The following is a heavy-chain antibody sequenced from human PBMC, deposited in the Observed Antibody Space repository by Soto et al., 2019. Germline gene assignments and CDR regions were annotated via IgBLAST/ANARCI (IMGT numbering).Heavy chain of an antibody. CDR3: ARTYGRNFDY. CDR1: GGSISSYY. V-gene: IGHV4-59*01. D-gene: IGHD3-10*01. CDR2: IYYSGST. Sequence: QVQLQASGPGLVKPSETLSLTCTVSGGSISSYYWSWIRQPPGKGLEWIGYIYYSGSTNYNPSLXSXVXTXXDTSKNEFSLKLSSVTAADTALYYCARTYGRNFDYWGQGTLVTVSS. J-gene: IGHJ4*02.